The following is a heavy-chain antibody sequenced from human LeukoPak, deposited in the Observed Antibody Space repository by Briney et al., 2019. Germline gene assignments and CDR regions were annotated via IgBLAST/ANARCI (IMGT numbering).Heavy chain of an antibody. V-gene: IGHV5-51*01. Sequence: GESPKISCKGSGYSFTSYWIGWVRQMPGKGLEWMGIIYPGDSDTRYSPSFQGQVTISADKSISTAYLQWSSLKASDTAMYYCATSAECTAITFDYWGQGTLVTVSS. J-gene: IGHJ4*02. D-gene: IGHD5-18*01. CDR3: ATSAECTAITFDY. CDR2: IYPGDSDT. CDR1: GYSFTSYW.